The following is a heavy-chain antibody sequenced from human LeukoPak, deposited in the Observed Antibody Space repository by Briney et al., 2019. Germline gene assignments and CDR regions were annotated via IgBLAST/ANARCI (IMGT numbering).Heavy chain of an antibody. CDR2: INPKSGDA. CDR3: ARGEYSNGYPYRLDS. CDR1: GSTFSDYH. Sequence: GASVKVSCKASGSTFSDYHINRVRQASGQGPEWMGWINPKSGDASCNQAFQGRVTMTRDTSISTAYMELNRLRSDDTAMYYCARGEYSNGYPYRLDSWGQGTLVTVSS. V-gene: IGHV1-2*02. D-gene: IGHD3-16*01. J-gene: IGHJ4*02.